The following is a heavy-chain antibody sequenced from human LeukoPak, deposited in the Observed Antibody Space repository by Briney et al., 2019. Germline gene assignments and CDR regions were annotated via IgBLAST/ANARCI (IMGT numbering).Heavy chain of an antibody. V-gene: IGHV4-59*01. D-gene: IGHD1-26*01. CDR2: IYYSGST. CDR3: ARGLVGVTIVDY. CDR1: DDSIYDYY. J-gene: IGHJ4*02. Sequence: KPSETLSLTCTISDDSIYDYYWSWLRQPPGQGLEWIGYIYYSGSTNYNPSLESRVTISVDTSKNQFSLNLSAVTSADTAVYYCARGLVGVTIVDYWGQGTLVTVSS.